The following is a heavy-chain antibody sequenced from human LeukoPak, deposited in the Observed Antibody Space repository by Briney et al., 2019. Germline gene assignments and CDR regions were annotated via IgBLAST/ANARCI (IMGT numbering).Heavy chain of an antibody. CDR3: ARDLFGSGSYYNAGY. J-gene: IGHJ4*02. CDR1: GGSISSSSYY. D-gene: IGHD3-10*01. CDR2: IYYGGST. V-gene: IGHV4-61*01. Sequence: PSATLSLTCSVAGGSISSSSYYWSWIRQPPGKGLERIGNIYYGGSTNYNPSLKSRVTISVDTSKNQFSLKLSSGTAADTAVYYCARDLFGSGSYYNAGYGGQGTLVTVSS.